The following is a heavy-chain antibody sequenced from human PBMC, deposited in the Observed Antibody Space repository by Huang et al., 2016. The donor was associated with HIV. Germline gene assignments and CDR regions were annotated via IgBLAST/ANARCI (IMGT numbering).Heavy chain of an antibody. V-gene: IGHV3-49*03. CDR1: GFTFGDYA. D-gene: IGHD1-26*01. Sequence: EVQLVESGGGLVQPGRSLRLSCTASGFTFGDYAVSWFRQVPGKGLEWVGFIRKKAYGGTAEYAASVIGRFTISRDDSKSIAYLQMNSLKTDDTAVYYCTRVVYSGSYYGFFDYWAQGTLVTVSS. CDR2: IRKKAYGGTA. CDR3: TRVVYSGSYYGFFDY. J-gene: IGHJ4*02.